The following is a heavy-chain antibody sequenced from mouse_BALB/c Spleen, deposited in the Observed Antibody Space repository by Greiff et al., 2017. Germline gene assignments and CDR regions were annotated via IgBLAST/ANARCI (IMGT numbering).Heavy chain of an antibody. CDR1: GFTFSSYG. J-gene: IGHJ4*01. CDR3: ARSDGFYAMDY. Sequence: DVMLVESGGGLVQPGGSLKLSCAASGFTFSSYGMSWVRQTPDKRLEWVATISSGGSYTYYPDSVKGRFTISRDNAKNTLYLQMSSLKSEDTAMFYCARSDGFYAMDYWGQGTSVTVSS. CDR2: ISSGGSYT. D-gene: IGHD2-3*01. V-gene: IGHV5-6*03.